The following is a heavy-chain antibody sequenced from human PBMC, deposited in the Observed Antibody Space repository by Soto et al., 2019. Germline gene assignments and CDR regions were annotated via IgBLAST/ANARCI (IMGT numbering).Heavy chain of an antibody. V-gene: IGHV1-69*01. D-gene: IGHD5-12*01. Sequence: QVQLVQSGAEVKKPGSSVKVSCKASGGTFSSYAISWVRQAPGQGLEWMGGIIHIFGTANYAQKFQGRVTITADESTSTAYMELSSLRSEDTAVYYCARDQGGWMATRLLYYYYGMDVWGQGTTVTVSS. CDR3: ARDQGGWMATRLLYYYYGMDV. J-gene: IGHJ6*02. CDR2: IIHIFGTA. CDR1: GGTFSSYA.